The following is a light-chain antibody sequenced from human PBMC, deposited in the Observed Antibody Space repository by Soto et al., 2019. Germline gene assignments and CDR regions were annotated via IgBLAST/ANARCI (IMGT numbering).Light chain of an antibody. J-gene: IGLJ1*01. Sequence: QSVLTQPASVSGSPGQSITISCTGTSSDVGSYNLVSWYRQHPGKAPKLMIYEVSKRPSGVSNRFSGSKSGNTASLTISGLQAEDEADYYCCSYAGSSTLRVFGTGTKVTVL. V-gene: IGLV2-23*02. CDR3: CSYAGSSTLRV. CDR1: SSDVGSYNL. CDR2: EVS.